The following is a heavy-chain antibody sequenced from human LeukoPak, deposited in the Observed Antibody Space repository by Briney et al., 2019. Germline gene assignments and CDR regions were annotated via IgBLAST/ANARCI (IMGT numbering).Heavy chain of an antibody. Sequence: SETLSLTCTVSGDSISSSRHYWSWIRQPAGKGLEWIGHIYPSGNTNYNPSLKSRVTISLDTSKNQFSLNLRSVTAADTAVYYCARDGVVTMELDYWGQGTLVTVSS. J-gene: IGHJ4*02. D-gene: IGHD3-3*01. CDR2: IYPSGNT. CDR3: ARDGVVTMELDY. CDR1: GDSISSSRHY. V-gene: IGHV4-61*09.